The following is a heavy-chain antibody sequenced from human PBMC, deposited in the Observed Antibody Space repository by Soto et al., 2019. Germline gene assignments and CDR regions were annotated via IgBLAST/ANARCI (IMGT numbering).Heavy chain of an antibody. CDR1: GFTFSSYG. J-gene: IGHJ4*02. D-gene: IGHD2-15*01. V-gene: IGHV3-30*18. CDR3: AKAPAMVVVAATPSPGFDY. CDR2: ISYDGSNK. Sequence: QVQLVESGGGVVQPGRSLRLSCAASGFTFSSYGMHWVRQAPGKGLEWVAVISYDGSNKYYADSVKGRFTISRDNSKKTLYLQMKSLRAEDTAVYYCAKAPAMVVVAATPSPGFDYWGQGTLVTVSS.